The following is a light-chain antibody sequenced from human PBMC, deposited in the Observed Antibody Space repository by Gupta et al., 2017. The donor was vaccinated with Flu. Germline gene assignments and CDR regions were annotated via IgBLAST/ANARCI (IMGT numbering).Light chain of an antibody. Sequence: DIQMTQSPSSLSASVGDRVTITCRASQGIRNDLGWIQQKPGEVPKRLIYTASSFLTGVPSTFSGSGYGREFTLTIISLQPEDFATYYCGHQYNYALTFGGGTKVDIK. V-gene: IGKV1-17*01. CDR1: QGIRND. CDR2: TAS. CDR3: GHQYNYALT. J-gene: IGKJ4*01.